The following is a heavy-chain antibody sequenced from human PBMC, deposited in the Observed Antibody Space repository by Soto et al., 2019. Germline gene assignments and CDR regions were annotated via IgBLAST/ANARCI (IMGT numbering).Heavy chain of an antibody. CDR1: GGSISSGDYY. D-gene: IGHD2-2*01. V-gene: IGHV4-30-4*01. Sequence: SETLSLTCTVSGGSISSGDYYWSWIRQPPGKGLEWIGYIYYSGSTYYNPSLKSRVTISVDTSKNQFSLKLSSVTAADTAVYYCARDTVVVPAAMGIHHYYYYGMDVWGQGTTVTVSS. J-gene: IGHJ6*02. CDR3: ARDTVVVPAAMGIHHYYYYGMDV. CDR2: IYYSGST.